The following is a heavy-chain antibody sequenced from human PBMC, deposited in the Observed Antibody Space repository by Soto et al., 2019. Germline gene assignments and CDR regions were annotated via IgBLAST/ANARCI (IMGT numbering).Heavy chain of an antibody. V-gene: IGHV2-5*01. D-gene: IGHD6-6*01. CDR2: IYWNDDK. CDR3: ALSLIAARDYGMDV. Sequence: SGPTLVNPTQTLTLTCTFSGFSLSTSGVGVGWIRQPPGKALEWIALIYWNDDKRYSPSLKSRLTITKDTSKNQVVLTMTNMDPVDTATYYCALSLIAARDYGMDVWGQGTTVTVSS. CDR1: GFSLSTSGVG. J-gene: IGHJ6*02.